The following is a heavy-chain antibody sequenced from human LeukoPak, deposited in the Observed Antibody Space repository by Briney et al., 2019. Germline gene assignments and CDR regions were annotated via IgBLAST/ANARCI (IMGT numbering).Heavy chain of an antibody. CDR1: GFTFSSYS. Sequence: GGSLRLSCAASGFTFSSYSMNWVRQAPGKGLEWVLSISSSSSYIYYADSVKGRFTISRDNAKNSLYLQMNSLRAEDTAVYYCARDRGTYYCSGGSCYSEAFDYWGQGTLVTVSS. CDR3: ARDRGTYYCSGGSCYSEAFDY. D-gene: IGHD2-15*01. CDR2: ISSSSSYI. V-gene: IGHV3-21*01. J-gene: IGHJ4*02.